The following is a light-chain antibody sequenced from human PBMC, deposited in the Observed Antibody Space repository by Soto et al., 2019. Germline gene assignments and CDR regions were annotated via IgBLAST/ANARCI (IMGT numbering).Light chain of an antibody. V-gene: IGKV3-20*01. J-gene: IGKJ1*01. CDR1: QSVSSSY. CDR2: GAS. Sequence: EIVLTQSPGTLSLSPGERATLSCRASQSVSSSYLAWYQQKPGQAPRLLIYGASSRATGIPDRSSGSGSGTDFTLPISRLEPDDFATYYCQHHGTFGQGTKVDIK. CDR3: QHHGT.